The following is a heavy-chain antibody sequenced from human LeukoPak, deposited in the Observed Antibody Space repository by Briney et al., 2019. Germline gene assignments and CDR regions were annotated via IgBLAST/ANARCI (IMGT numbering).Heavy chain of an antibody. CDR1: GFTFSSYW. CDR3: IRGPTYFDS. J-gene: IGHJ4*02. V-gene: IGHV3-7*01. CDR2: IKQDGSEK. Sequence: PGRSLRLSCAASGFTFSSYWMSWVRQAPGKGLEWVANIKQDGSEKYYVDSVKGRFTISRDNAKGTLYLQMHSLRVEDTAIYYCIRGPTYFDSWGQGTLVTVSS.